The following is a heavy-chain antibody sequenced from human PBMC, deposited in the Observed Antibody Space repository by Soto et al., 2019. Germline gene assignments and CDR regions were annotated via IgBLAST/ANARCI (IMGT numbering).Heavy chain of an antibody. Sequence: SETLSLTCTVSGGSISSGGYYWSWIRQHPGRGLEWIGYIYYSGSTYYNPSLKSRVTISVDTSKNQFSLKLSSVTAADTAVYYCARGRSQYYDFWSGSGYGMDVWGQGTTVTVSS. CDR2: IYYSGST. J-gene: IGHJ6*02. V-gene: IGHV4-31*03. CDR3: ARGRSQYYDFWSGSGYGMDV. CDR1: GGSISSGGYY. D-gene: IGHD3-3*01.